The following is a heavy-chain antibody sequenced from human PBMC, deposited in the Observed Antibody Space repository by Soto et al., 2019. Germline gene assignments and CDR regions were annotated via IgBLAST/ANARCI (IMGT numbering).Heavy chain of an antibody. Sequence: EVQLVESGGGFVQPGGSLRLSCAASGFTFSSYSMNWVRQAPGKGLEWVSYISSSSSTIYYADSVKGPFTISRDNAKNSLYLQMNSLRAEDTAVYYCARADSGYAHGYCFYGMDVWGQATTVSASS. V-gene: IGHV3-48*01. CDR2: ISSSSSTI. J-gene: IGHJ6*02. CDR1: GFTFSSYS. CDR3: ARADSGYAHGYCFYGMDV. D-gene: IGHD5-12*01.